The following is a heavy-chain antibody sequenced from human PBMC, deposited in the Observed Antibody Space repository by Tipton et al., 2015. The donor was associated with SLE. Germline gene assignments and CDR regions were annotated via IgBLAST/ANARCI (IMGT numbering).Heavy chain of an antibody. V-gene: IGHV4-34*01. Sequence: TLSLTCAVYGGPFSDYYWSWIRQPPGKGLEWIAEINHLGSTRHSPSLKSRLTISVDTSKNQLSLALTSVTAADTAVYYCARGPINFPFDHGGQGTLVTVSS. D-gene: IGHD1-1*01. CDR2: INHLGST. CDR1: GGPFSDYY. CDR3: ARGPINFPFDH. J-gene: IGHJ4*02.